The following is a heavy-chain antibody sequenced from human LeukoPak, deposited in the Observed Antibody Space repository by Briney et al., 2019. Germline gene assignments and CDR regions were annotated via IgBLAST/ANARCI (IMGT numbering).Heavy chain of an antibody. D-gene: IGHD6-13*01. J-gene: IGHJ4*02. V-gene: IGHV1-2*02. Sequence: ASVKVSCKASGYTFSGYYIHWVRQGPGQGLEWMGWINPNSGTNYAQNFQGRATMTRDTSISTAYMELSRLRSDDTAVYYCARGKQHQRGRHFEYWGQGTLVTVSS. CDR3: ARGKQHQRGRHFEY. CDR2: INPNSGT. CDR1: GYTFSGYY.